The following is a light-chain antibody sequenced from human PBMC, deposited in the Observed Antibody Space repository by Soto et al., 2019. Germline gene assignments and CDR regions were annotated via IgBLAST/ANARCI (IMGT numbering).Light chain of an antibody. CDR3: HQYGSTPPWT. J-gene: IGKJ1*01. V-gene: IGKV3-20*01. Sequence: EIVLTQSPGTLSLSPGEGATLSCRASQTISSNSLAWFQQKPGQAPRLLLYGASNGATGIPDRFSGGGSGTIFTLTIRRLAPEDFAVYYCHQYGSTPPWTFGQGTQVEIK. CDR1: QTISSNS. CDR2: GAS.